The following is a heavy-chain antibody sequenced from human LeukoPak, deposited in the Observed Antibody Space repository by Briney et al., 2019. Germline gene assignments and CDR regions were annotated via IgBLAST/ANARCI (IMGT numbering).Heavy chain of an antibody. Sequence: PSETLSLTCTVSGGSISSYYWSWIRQPPGKGLEWIGYIYYSGRTNYNPSLKSRVTISVDTSKNQFSLKLSSVTAADTAVYYCAGEKSITIFGVVRPGYYYGMDVWGQGTTVTVSS. CDR2: IYYSGRT. CDR1: GGSISSYY. CDR3: AGEKSITIFGVVRPGYYYGMDV. D-gene: IGHD3-3*01. V-gene: IGHV4-59*01. J-gene: IGHJ6*02.